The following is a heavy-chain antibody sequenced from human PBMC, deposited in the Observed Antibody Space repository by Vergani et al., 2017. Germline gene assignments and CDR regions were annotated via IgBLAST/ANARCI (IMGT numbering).Heavy chain of an antibody. J-gene: IGHJ6*02. V-gene: IGHV4-59*08. CDR3: ARHAPQRYFYYGMDV. CDR1: GGSISSYY. D-gene: IGHD2-2*01. Sequence: QVQLQESGPGLVKPSETLSLTCTVSGGSISSYYWSWIRQPPGKGLEWIGCFYYSGSTNYNPSLKSRVTISVDTSKIPFSLKLSSVTAADTAVYYCARHAPQRYFYYGMDVWGQGTTVTVSS. CDR2: FYYSGST.